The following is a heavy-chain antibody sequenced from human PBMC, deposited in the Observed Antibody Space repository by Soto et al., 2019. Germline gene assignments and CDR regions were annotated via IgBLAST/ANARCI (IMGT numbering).Heavy chain of an antibody. Sequence: HPGGSLRLSCAASGFMFSDYAMTWARQAPGKELEWVSGLLRPGRSTYYADSVKGRFTISGDTSANTVYLQMDSLRAEDTAVYYCAKDAIANDGIWLMDSWGQGTVVTGSS. CDR3: AKDAIANDGIWLMDS. CDR2: LLRPGRST. V-gene: IGHV3-23*01. D-gene: IGHD3-16*01. CDR1: GFMFSDYA. J-gene: IGHJ5*02.